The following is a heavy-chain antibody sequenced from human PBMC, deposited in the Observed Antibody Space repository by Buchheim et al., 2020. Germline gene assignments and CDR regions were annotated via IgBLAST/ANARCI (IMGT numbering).Heavy chain of an antibody. V-gene: IGHV3-30*18. Sequence: QVQLVESGGGVVQPGRSLRLSCAASGFTFSSYGMHWVRQTPGKGLEWVAVISYDGSNKYYADSVKGRFTISRDNSKNTLYLQMNSLRAEDTAVYYCAKDFVVDTAMVDYYGMDVWGQGTT. CDR1: GFTFSSYG. CDR2: ISYDGSNK. CDR3: AKDFVVDTAMVDYYGMDV. D-gene: IGHD5-18*01. J-gene: IGHJ6*02.